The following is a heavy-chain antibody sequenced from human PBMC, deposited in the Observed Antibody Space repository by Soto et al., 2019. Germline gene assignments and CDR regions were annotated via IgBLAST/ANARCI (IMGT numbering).Heavy chain of an antibody. D-gene: IGHD7-27*01. CDR2: IYKSATT. CDR3: ARGRYCLTGRCFPNWFDS. Sequence: SETLSLTCSVSGDSISNLDYFWAWIRQPPGQALEYIGYIYKSATTYYNPSFGSRVAISVDTSKSQFSLNVTSVIAADTAVYFCARGRYCLTGRCFPNWFDSWGQGALVTVSS. J-gene: IGHJ5*01. V-gene: IGHV4-30-4*01. CDR1: GDSISNLDYF.